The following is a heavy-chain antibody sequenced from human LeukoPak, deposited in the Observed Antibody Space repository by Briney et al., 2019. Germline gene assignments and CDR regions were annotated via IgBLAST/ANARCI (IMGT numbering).Heavy chain of an antibody. CDR2: IYPANSDT. D-gene: IGHD1-26*01. CDR1: GYTFITYW. CDR3: ASTIVGATPSGDYYGMDV. V-gene: IGHV5-51*01. Sequence: GESLKISCQGSGYTFITYWIGWVRQMPGKGLEWMGIIYPANSDTRYSPSFQGQVTISADKSISTAYLQWSSLKASDTAMYYCASTIVGATPSGDYYGMDVWGQGTTVTVSS. J-gene: IGHJ6*02.